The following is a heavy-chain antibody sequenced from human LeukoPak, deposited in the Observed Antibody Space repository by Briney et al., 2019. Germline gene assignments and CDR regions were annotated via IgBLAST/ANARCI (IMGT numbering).Heavy chain of an antibody. CDR1: GGSISSYY. D-gene: IGHD2-21*01. Sequence: SETLSLTCTVSGGSISSYYWSWIRQPPGKGLEWIGYIYYSGTTNYNPSLKSRVTISVDTSKNQFSLKLSSVTAADTAVYYCARGVVIAPQTFDYWGQGTLVTVSS. CDR2: IYYSGTT. V-gene: IGHV4-59*01. CDR3: ARGVVIAPQTFDY. J-gene: IGHJ4*02.